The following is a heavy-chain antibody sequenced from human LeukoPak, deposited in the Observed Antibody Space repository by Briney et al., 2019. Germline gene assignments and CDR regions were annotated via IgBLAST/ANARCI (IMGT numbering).Heavy chain of an antibody. D-gene: IGHD3-16*01. Sequence: GGSLRLSCAASGFTFDDYAMHWVRQAPGKGLEWVSGISWNSGSIGYADSVKGRFTISRDNARNSLYLQMNSLRAEDTAVYYCARDRSGGSLDYWGQGTLVTVSS. CDR2: ISWNSGSI. V-gene: IGHV3-9*01. J-gene: IGHJ4*02. CDR1: GFTFDDYA. CDR3: ARDRSGGSLDY.